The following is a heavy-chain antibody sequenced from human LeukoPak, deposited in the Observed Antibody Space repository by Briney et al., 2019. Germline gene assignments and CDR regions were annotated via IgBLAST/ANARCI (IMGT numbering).Heavy chain of an antibody. CDR1: GGSLSGLS. J-gene: IGHJ4*02. CDR3: ARDGALFDY. V-gene: IGHV3-21*01. CDR2: ISSSSSYI. Sequence: PLETLSLTCAVNGGSLSGLSWNWIRQSPGKGLEWVSSISSSSSYIYYADSVKGRFTISRDNAKNSLYLQMNSLRAEDTAVYYCARDGALFDYWGQGTLVTVSS. D-gene: IGHD1-26*01.